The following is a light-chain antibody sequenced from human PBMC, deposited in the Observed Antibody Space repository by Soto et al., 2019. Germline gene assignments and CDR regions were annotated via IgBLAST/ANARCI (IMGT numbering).Light chain of an antibody. J-gene: IGLJ3*02. Sequence: QSVLTQPPSASGTPGQRVTISCSGSSSNVGSNTVSWYQQLPGTAPKVLIYSDDQRPSGVPDRFSGSRSGSSASLAISGLQSGDEADYYCASWEDSLNGWVIGGGPQLTVL. CDR1: SSNVGSNT. V-gene: IGLV1-44*01. CDR2: SDD. CDR3: ASWEDSLNGWV.